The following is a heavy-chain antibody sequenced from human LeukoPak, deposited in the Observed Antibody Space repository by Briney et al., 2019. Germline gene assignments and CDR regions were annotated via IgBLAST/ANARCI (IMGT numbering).Heavy chain of an antibody. V-gene: IGHV3-23*01. CDR1: GFXFSSYA. D-gene: IGHD3-22*01. Sequence: PGGSLRLSCEASGFXFSSYAISWVRQAPGKGLEWLSAISGSGGSTYYADSVKGRFTISRDNSKNTLYLQMNSLRAEDTAVYYCAKSYYYDSSGYYYLSDAFDIWGQGTMVTVSS. CDR3: AKSYYYDSSGYYYLSDAFDI. J-gene: IGHJ3*02. CDR2: ISGSGGST.